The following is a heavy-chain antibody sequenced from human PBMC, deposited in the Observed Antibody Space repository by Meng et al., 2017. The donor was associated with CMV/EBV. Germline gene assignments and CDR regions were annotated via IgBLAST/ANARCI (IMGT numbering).Heavy chain of an antibody. CDR2: IIPILGIA. CDR3: ARPTRGGAFDI. D-gene: IGHD1-26*01. Sequence: SVKVSCKASGGTFSSYAISWVRQAPGQGLEWMGGIIPILGIANYAQKFQGRVTITADKSTSTAYMELSSLRSEDMAVYYFARPTRGGAFDIWGQGTMVTVSS. CDR1: GGTFSSYA. J-gene: IGHJ3*02. V-gene: IGHV1-69*10.